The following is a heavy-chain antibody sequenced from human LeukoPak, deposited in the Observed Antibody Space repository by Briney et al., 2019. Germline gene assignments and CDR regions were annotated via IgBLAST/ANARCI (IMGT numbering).Heavy chain of an antibody. J-gene: IGHJ4*02. CDR1: GFTFGSCA. Sequence: GGSLRLSRAASGFTFGSCAMSWVRQAPGKGLEWVSYISSSSSTIYYADSVKGRFTISRDNAKNSLYLQMNSLRAEDTAVYYCARDRGGSYSLPFDYWGQGTLVTVSS. D-gene: IGHD1-26*01. CDR2: ISSSSSTI. V-gene: IGHV3-48*01. CDR3: ARDRGGSYSLPFDY.